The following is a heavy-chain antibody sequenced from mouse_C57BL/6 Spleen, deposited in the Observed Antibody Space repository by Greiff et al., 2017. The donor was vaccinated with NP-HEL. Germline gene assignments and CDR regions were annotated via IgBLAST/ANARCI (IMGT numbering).Heavy chain of an antibody. D-gene: IGHD1-1*01. CDR2: INPNNGGT. Sequence: EVQLQQSGPELVKPGASVKMSCKASGYTFPDYNMHWVKQSHGKSLEWIGYINPNNGGTRLHQKFKGKATLTVNKSASAAYMELRILTSEDAAVYYCATILLRGGAYWGQGTLVTVSA. V-gene: IGHV1-22*01. CDR1: GYTFPDYN. CDR3: ATILLRGGAY. J-gene: IGHJ3*01.